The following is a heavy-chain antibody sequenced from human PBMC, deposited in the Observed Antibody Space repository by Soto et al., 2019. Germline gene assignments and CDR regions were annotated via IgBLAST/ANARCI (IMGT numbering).Heavy chain of an antibody. Sequence: ASVKVSCKASGYTFTGYYMHWVRQAPGQGLEWMGWINPNSGGTNYAQKFQGWVTMTRDTSISTAYMELSRLRSDDTAVYYCARDRVGKGDGFSGWFDPWGQATPVTVSS. CDR2: INPNSGGT. CDR3: ARDRVGKGDGFSGWFDP. D-gene: IGHD3-16*01. J-gene: IGHJ5*02. CDR1: GYTFTGYY. V-gene: IGHV1-2*04.